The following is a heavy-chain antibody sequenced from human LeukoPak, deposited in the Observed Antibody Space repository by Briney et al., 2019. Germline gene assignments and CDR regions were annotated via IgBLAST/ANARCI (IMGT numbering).Heavy chain of an antibody. J-gene: IGHJ4*02. CDR2: IYYSGST. CDR3: ARSYYYDSSGYYDY. CDR1: GGSISSYY. Sequence: SETLSLTCTVSGGSISSYYWSWMRQPPEKGLEWIGYIYYSGSTNYNTSLKSRVTISVDTSKNQFSLKLSSVTAADTAVYYCARSYYYDSSGYYDYWGQGTLVTVSS. D-gene: IGHD3-22*01. V-gene: IGHV4-59*08.